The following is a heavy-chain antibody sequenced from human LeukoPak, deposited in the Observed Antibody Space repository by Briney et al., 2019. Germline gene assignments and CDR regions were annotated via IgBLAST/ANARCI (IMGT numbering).Heavy chain of an antibody. J-gene: IGHJ6*04. CDR3: AREGWYYGSGSYYKSDGMDV. Sequence: WGSLRLYCAVSGFTVSSNHMSWVRQAPGKGLEWASVIYSGGSTYYADSVKGRFTISRDTSKNTLFLQMNSLRVEDTAVYHCAREGWYYGSGSYYKSDGMDVWGEGPTVSVSS. CDR1: GFTVSSNH. V-gene: IGHV3-53*01. CDR2: IYSGGST. D-gene: IGHD3-10*01.